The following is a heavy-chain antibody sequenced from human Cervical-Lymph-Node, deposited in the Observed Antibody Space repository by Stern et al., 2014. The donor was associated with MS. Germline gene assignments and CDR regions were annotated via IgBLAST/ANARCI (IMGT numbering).Heavy chain of an antibody. Sequence: QLQLQESGPGLVKPSQTLSLTCTVSGGSISSGDYYWIWIRQPPGKGLEWIGYIYYSGTTYYNPSLRSRVTISIDTSKNQFSLKLSSVTAADTAVYYCARQVDIVATDYWGQGTLVTVSS. D-gene: IGHD5-12*01. CDR1: GGSISSGDYY. V-gene: IGHV4-30-4*01. CDR2: IYYSGTT. J-gene: IGHJ4*02. CDR3: ARQVDIVATDY.